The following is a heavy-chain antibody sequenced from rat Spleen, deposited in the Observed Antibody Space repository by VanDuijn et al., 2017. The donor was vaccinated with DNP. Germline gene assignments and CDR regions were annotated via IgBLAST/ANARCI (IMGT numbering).Heavy chain of an antibody. CDR1: GFTFNDYW. CDR3: TRGAGSPYWSFDF. J-gene: IGHJ1*01. V-gene: IGHV5-31*01. CDR2: ITGSGGGT. D-gene: IGHD5-1*01. Sequence: EVQLVESGGDLVQPGRSLKLSCVAFGFTFNDYWMAWIRQFPGKGLEWLGAITGSGGGTYYSGSVKGRFTISRDNAKNTLYLQMNSLSSEDTATYYCTRGAGSPYWSFDFWCPGTMITVSS.